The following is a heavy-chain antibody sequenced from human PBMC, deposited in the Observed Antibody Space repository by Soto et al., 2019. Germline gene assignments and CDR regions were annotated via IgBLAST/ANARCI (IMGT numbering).Heavy chain of an antibody. D-gene: IGHD2-21*02. V-gene: IGHV1-18*01. CDR1: GYSFTSNG. Sequence: QVQLVQSGAEVKKPGASVKVSCKASGYSFTSNGFSWVRQAPGQRFEWMGWISGHNGKTNYAKQFQGRVSLTTDTSTNTAYMELRSLTSDDTAVYYCARDDGGLIRHYYSGMDVWGQGTTVTVSS. CDR3: ARDDGGLIRHYYSGMDV. CDR2: ISGHNGKT. J-gene: IGHJ6*02.